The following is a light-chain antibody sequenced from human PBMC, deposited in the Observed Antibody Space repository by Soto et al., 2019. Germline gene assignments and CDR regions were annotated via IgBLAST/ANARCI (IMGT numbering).Light chain of an antibody. CDR3: AAWHDGLDGVV. Sequence: QSVLTQPPSASGTPGQRVTISCSGSSSSIGSNTVNWYQQLPGTAPKLLIYSSNQRPSGVPDRFSGSKSGTSASLAISGLQSEDEADYYCAAWHDGLDGVVFGGGTKVTVL. J-gene: IGLJ2*01. CDR1: SSSIGSNT. CDR2: SSN. V-gene: IGLV1-44*01.